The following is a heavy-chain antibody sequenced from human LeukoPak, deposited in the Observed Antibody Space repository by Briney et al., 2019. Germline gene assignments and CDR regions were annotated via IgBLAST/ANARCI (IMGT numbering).Heavy chain of an antibody. CDR2: IYYSGST. D-gene: IGHD3-22*01. J-gene: IGHJ5*02. CDR3: ARESGDDSSFGWFDP. V-gene: IGHV4-59*12. CDR1: GGSISSYY. Sequence: PSETLSLTCTVPGGSISSYYWSWIRQPPGKGLEWIGYIYYSGSTNYNSSLKSRVTISVDTSKNQFSLKLSSVTAADTAVYYCARESGDDSSFGWFDPWGQGTLVTVSS.